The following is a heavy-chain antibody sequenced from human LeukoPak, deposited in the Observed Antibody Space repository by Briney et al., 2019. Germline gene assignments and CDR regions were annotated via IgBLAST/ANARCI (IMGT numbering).Heavy chain of an antibody. D-gene: IGHD6-13*01. CDR3: AREWVEYSNTWSHFDY. J-gene: IGHJ4*02. CDR1: GFTVSSNY. Sequence: GGSLRLSCAASGFTVSSNYMSWVRQAPGKGLEWVSVIYSGGSTYYADSVKGRFTISRDNSKNTLYLQMNSLRAEDTAVYYCAREWVEYSNTWSHFDYWGQGTLVTVSS. V-gene: IGHV3-66*01. CDR2: IYSGGST.